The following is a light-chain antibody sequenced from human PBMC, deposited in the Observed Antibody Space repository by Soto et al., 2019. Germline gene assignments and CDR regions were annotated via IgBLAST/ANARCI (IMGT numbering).Light chain of an antibody. V-gene: IGKV3-11*01. CDR1: RSISTY. CDR2: EAL. Sequence: ETVLTQSPVTLSLSPGERATLPCRASRSISTYLAWYQQKPGQAPRLLIYEALNRATGIPARFSGSGSGTDFTLTISRLQPEDFAVYYCQQRNNWPLTFGGGTKVDIK. CDR3: QQRNNWPLT. J-gene: IGKJ4*02.